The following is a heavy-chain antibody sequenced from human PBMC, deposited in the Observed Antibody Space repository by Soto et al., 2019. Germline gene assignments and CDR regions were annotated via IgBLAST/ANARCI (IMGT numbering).Heavy chain of an antibody. J-gene: IGHJ4*02. CDR1: GFTFSSYA. CDR3: AKGQYWFPVDY. Sequence: EVQLLESGGGLVQPGGSLRLSGAASGFTFSSYAMSWVRQAPGKGLEWVAGISGSGGSTYYADSVKGRFTISRDNSKNTLYLQMNSLRAEDTAVYYCAKGQYWFPVDYWGQGTLVTVSS. D-gene: IGHD3-22*01. CDR2: ISGSGGST. V-gene: IGHV3-23*01.